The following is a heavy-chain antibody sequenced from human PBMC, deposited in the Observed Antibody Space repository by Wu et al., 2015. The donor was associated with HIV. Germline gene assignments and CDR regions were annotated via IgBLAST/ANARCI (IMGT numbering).Heavy chain of an antibody. Sequence: QDQLVQSGAEVKKPGSSVKISCKASGNTFNAINWLRQAPGQGLEWMGGIIPLFGTTEYAHIFQGRVTITTDESTSTAYMRLSSLTSADTAVYYCVTPRSPGFSSAWPTYFDFWGQGTLVTVSS. CDR3: VTPRSPGFSSAWPTYFDF. D-gene: IGHD6-19*01. CDR2: IIPLFGTT. V-gene: IGHV1-69*05. J-gene: IGHJ4*02. CDR1: GNTFNA.